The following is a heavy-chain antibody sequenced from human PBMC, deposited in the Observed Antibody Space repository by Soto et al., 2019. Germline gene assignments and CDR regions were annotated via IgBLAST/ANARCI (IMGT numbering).Heavy chain of an antibody. D-gene: IGHD3-16*01. CDR1: GGSISSYY. Sequence: QVQLQESGPGLVKPSETLSLTCTDSGGSISSYYWSRIRQPPGKGLEWIGYIYYSVSTNHYNPSLKSRVNISVDTSNKQFSLKLSSVTAADTAVYYCSRGWDGMDVWGQGTTVTVSS. J-gene: IGHJ6*02. CDR2: IYYSVST. CDR3: SRGWDGMDV. V-gene: IGHV4-59*01.